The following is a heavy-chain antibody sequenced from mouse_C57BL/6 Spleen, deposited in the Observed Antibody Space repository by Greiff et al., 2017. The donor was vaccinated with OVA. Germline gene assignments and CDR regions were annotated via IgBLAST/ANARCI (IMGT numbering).Heavy chain of an antibody. D-gene: IGHD3-2*02. Sequence: VQLQQSGPELVKPGASVKISCTASGYSFTSYYIHWVKQRPGQGLEWIGWIYPGSGNTKYNEKFKGKATLTADTSSSTAYMQLSSLTSEDSAVYYCAREGDSSGGAMDYWGQGTSVTVSS. CDR3: AREGDSSGGAMDY. CDR2: IYPGSGNT. J-gene: IGHJ4*01. V-gene: IGHV1-66*01. CDR1: GYSFTSYY.